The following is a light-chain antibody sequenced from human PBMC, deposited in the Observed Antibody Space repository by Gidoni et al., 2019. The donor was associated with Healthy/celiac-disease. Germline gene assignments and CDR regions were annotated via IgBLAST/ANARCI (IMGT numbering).Light chain of an antibody. J-gene: IGKJ1*01. CDR2: GAS. CDR1: QSVSSSY. Sequence: EIVLTQSPGTLSLSPGERATLSCMASQSVSSSYLDWYQQKPGQAPRLLIYGASSRATGIPDRFSGSGSGTDFTLTISRLEPEDFAVYYCQQYGSSPQFGQGTKVEIK. CDR3: QQYGSSPQ. V-gene: IGKV3-20*01.